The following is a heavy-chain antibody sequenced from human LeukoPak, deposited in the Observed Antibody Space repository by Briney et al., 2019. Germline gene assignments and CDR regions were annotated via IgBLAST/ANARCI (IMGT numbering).Heavy chain of an antibody. J-gene: IGHJ4*02. D-gene: IGHD2-21*02. CDR2: ISSSGSTI. V-gene: IGHV3-11*01. CDR3: ARDGTEGSRIFEYCGGDCYYFDY. CDR1: GFTFSDYY. Sequence: GGSLRLSCAASGFTFSDYYMSWIRQAPGKGLEWVSYISSSGSTIYYADSVKGRFTISRDNAKNSLYLQMNSLRAEDTAVYYCARDGTEGSRIFEYCGGDCYYFDYWGQGTLVTVSS.